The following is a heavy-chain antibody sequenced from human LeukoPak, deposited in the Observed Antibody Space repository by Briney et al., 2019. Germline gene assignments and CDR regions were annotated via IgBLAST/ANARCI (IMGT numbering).Heavy chain of an antibody. V-gene: IGHV3-23*01. CDR1: GFTFSSYD. D-gene: IGHD6-13*01. Sequence: PGGSLRLSCAASGFTFSSYDMSWVRQAPGKGLEWVSGISGSGGSTYYADSVKGRFSISRDNSKNTPYLQMNSLRAEDAAVYYCAKAIAAPGTSPPADYWGQGTLVTVSS. J-gene: IGHJ4*02. CDR3: AKAIAAPGTSPPADY. CDR2: ISGSGGST.